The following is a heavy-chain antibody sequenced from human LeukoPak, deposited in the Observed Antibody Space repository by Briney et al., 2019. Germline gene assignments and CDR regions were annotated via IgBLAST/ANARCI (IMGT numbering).Heavy chain of an antibody. CDR3: ARHYGT. D-gene: IGHD3-16*01. J-gene: IGHJ5*02. Sequence: SETLSLTCTVSGDSINSLDLWSWVRQPPGKGLEWIGEMYLSGTTHSNPSLKSRVTISVDTSKNQFSLKLSSVTAADTAVYYCARHYGTWGQGTLVTVSS. V-gene: IGHV4-4*02. CDR1: GDSINSLDL. CDR2: MYLSGTT.